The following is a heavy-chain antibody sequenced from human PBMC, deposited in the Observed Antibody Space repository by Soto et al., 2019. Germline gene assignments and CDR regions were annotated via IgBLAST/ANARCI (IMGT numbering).Heavy chain of an antibody. J-gene: IGHJ4*02. CDR2: ISGSGGST. CDR3: AKDIVYRVSSGYYNY. Sequence: GGSLRLSCAASGFTFSSYAMSWVRQAPGKGLEWVSAISGSGGSTYYADSVKGRFTISRDNSKNTLYLQMNSLRAEDTAVYYCAKDIVYRVSSGYYNYWGQGTLVTVSS. V-gene: IGHV3-23*01. CDR1: GFTFSSYA. D-gene: IGHD3-22*01.